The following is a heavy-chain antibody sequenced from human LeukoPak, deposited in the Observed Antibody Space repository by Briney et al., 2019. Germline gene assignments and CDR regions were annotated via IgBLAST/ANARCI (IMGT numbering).Heavy chain of an antibody. Sequence: ASVKVSCKASGYSFIGYYMHWVRQAPGQGLEWMGWINPNSGGTNYAQNFQGRVTMTRDTSISTAFLELSSLRSDDTAVYYCARGSTRDSSGWYGPGKWFDPWGQGTLVTVSS. CDR2: INPNSGGT. CDR1: GYSFIGYY. V-gene: IGHV1-2*02. D-gene: IGHD6-19*01. CDR3: ARGSTRDSSGWYGPGKWFDP. J-gene: IGHJ5*02.